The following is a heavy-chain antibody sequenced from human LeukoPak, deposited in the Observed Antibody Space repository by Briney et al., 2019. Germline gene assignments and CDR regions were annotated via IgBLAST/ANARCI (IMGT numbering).Heavy chain of an antibody. CDR2: IYSGGST. CDR3: ARVGLWLRIYYYYYMDV. J-gene: IGHJ6*03. CDR1: GFTVSSNY. D-gene: IGHD3-10*01. Sequence: GGSLRLSCAASGFTVSSNYMSWVRQAPGKGLEWVSVIYSGGSTYYADSVKGRFTISRDNSKNTLYLQMNSLRAEDTAVYYCARVGLWLRIYYYYYMDVWGKGTTVTISS. V-gene: IGHV3-66*01.